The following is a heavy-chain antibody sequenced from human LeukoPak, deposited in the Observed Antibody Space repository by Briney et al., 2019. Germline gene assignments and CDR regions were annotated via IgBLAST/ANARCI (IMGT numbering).Heavy chain of an antibody. CDR2: IYHSGST. J-gene: IGHJ6*04. V-gene: IGHV4-30-2*01. Sequence: PSETLSLTCAVSGGSISSGGYSWSWIRQPPEKGLEWIGYIYHSGSTYYNPSLKSRVTISVDRSKNQFSLKLSSVTAADTAVYYCASSSTGYCSSTSCYYYYYGMDVWGKGTTVTVSS. CDR3: ASSSTGYCSSTSCYYYYYGMDV. CDR1: GGSISSGGYS. D-gene: IGHD2-2*01.